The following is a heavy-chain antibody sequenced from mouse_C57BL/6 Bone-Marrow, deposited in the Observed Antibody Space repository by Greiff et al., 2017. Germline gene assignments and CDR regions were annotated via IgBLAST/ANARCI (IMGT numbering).Heavy chain of an antibody. D-gene: IGHD2-5*01. J-gene: IGHJ4*01. V-gene: IGHV7-1*01. CDR1: GFTFSDFY. CDR2: SRNKANDYTT. CDR3: ARDDSNGYAMDY. Sequence: EVQGVESGGGLVQSGRSLRLSCATSGFTFSDFYMEWVRQAPGKGLEWIAASRNKANDYTTEYSASVKGRFIVSRDTSQSILYLQMNALRAEDTAIYYCARDDSNGYAMDYWGQGTSVTVSS.